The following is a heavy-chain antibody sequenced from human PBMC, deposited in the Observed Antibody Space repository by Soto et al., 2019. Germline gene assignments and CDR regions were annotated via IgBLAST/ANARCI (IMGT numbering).Heavy chain of an antibody. D-gene: IGHD5-12*01. Sequence: PVKVSCKASGGTFNSYGLTWVRQAPGQGLEWMGRIVPIFRTANYAQKFQGRVTITADKSTNTAYMELSSLRSEDTAVYYCASRVNGYSGYATHCWGQGTLVTVSS. CDR3: ASRVNGYSGYATHC. CDR1: GGTFNSYG. CDR2: IVPIFRTA. V-gene: IGHV1-69*06. J-gene: IGHJ4*02.